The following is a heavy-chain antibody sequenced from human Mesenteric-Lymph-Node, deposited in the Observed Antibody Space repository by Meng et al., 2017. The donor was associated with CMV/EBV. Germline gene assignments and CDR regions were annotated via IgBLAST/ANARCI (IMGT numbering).Heavy chain of an antibody. CDR1: LSTAGVG. CDR2: IYWDDDK. J-gene: IGHJ4*02. D-gene: IGHD3-10*01. CDR3: AHLTYYYGSGSYSPFDY. Sequence: LSTAGVGVGWIRQPPGKALEWLALIYWDDDKRYSPSLKSRLTITKDTSKNQVVLTMTNMDPVDTATYYCAHLTYYYGSGSYSPFDYWGQGTLVTVSS. V-gene: IGHV2-5*02.